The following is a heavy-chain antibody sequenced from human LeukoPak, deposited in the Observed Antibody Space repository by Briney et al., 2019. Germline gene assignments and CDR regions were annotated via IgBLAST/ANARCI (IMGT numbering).Heavy chain of an antibody. Sequence: SETLSLTCTVSGGSISSYYWSWIRQPPGKGLEWIGYIYYSGSTNYNPSLKSRGTISVDTSKNQFSLKLSSVTAADTAVYYCASFGAGGPPFDYWGQGTLVTVSS. D-gene: IGHD3-10*01. CDR2: IYYSGST. V-gene: IGHV4-59*01. J-gene: IGHJ4*02. CDR1: GGSISSYY. CDR3: ASFGAGGPPFDY.